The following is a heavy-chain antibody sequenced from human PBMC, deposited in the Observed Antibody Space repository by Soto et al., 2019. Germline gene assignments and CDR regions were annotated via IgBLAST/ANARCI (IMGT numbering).Heavy chain of an antibody. CDR3: AREGSYWNDVGPD. CDR1: GFTFSTYT. CDR2: ISSTSTYI. V-gene: IGHV3-21*01. D-gene: IGHD1-1*01. Sequence: EVQLVESGGGLVKPGGSLRLSCAASGFTFSTYTMNWVRQAPGKGLEWDSSISSTSTYIYYADSLKGRFTISRDNAKNSLYLQMNSLRAEDTAVYYCAREGSYWNDVGPDWGQGTLVTVSS. J-gene: IGHJ4*02.